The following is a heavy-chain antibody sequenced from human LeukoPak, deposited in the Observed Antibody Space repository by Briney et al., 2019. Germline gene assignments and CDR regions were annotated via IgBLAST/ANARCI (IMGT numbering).Heavy chain of an antibody. Sequence: SETLSLTCTVSGGSVSSGSYYWSWIRQPPGKGLEWIGYIYYSGSTNYNPSLKSRVTISVDTSKNQFSLKLSSVTAADTAVYYCARGSSGWEYWGQGTLVTVSS. CDR2: IYYSGST. J-gene: IGHJ4*02. CDR3: ARGSSGWEY. D-gene: IGHD6-19*01. CDR1: GGSVSSGSYY. V-gene: IGHV4-61*01.